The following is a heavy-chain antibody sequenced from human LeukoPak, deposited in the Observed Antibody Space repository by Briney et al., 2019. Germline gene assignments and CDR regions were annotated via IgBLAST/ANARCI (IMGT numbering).Heavy chain of an antibody. CDR1: GYTFTGYY. V-gene: IGHV1-8*03. D-gene: IGHD2-2*01. Sequence: ASVKVSCKASGYTFTGYYMHWVRQAPGQGLEWMGRINPNSGNTGYAQKFQGRVTITRNTSISTAYMELSSLRSEDTAVYYCARGSRYCSSTSCSYYFDYWGQGTLVTVSS. CDR2: INPNSGNT. CDR3: ARGSRYCSSTSCSYYFDY. J-gene: IGHJ4*02.